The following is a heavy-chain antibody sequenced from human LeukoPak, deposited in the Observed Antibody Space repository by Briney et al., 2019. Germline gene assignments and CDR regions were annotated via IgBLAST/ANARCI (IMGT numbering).Heavy chain of an antibody. CDR2: ISSSGSTI. V-gene: IGHV3-11*01. CDR1: GFTFSDYC. J-gene: IGHJ4*02. D-gene: IGHD5-24*01. CDR3: ARGKDGYKKGYPLGFDY. Sequence: GSLRLSCAASGFTFSDYCMSWIRQAPGKGLEWVSYISSSGSTIYYADSVKGRFTISRGNAKNSLYLQMSSLRAEDTAVYYCARGKDGYKKGYPLGFDYWGQGTLVTVSS.